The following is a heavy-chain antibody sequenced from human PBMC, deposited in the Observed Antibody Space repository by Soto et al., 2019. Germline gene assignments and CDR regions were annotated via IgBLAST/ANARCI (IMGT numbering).Heavy chain of an antibody. Sequence: RSPRPSCSASGFTFSKAWMNSVRQGPGPGLEWVGRIKSKTDGGTTDYAAPVKGRFTISRDDSKNTLYLQMNSLKTEDTAVYYCTTRSRAVAGGGRFHYYYYGMDVWGQET. D-gene: IGHD6-19*01. V-gene: IGHV3-15*07. CDR1: GFTFSKAW. CDR3: TTRSRAVAGGGRFHYYYYGMDV. CDR2: IKSKTDGGTT. J-gene: IGHJ6*02.